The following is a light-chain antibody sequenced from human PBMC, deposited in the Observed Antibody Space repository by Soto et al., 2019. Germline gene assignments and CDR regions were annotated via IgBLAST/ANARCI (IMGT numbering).Light chain of an antibody. CDR1: QSVSNNY. CDR3: QQYNSYPRT. J-gene: IGKJ1*01. Sequence: EIVLTQSPGTLSLSPGERATLSCRASQSVSNNYLAWYQQKPGQAPRLLIYGASNRATGIPDRFSGSGSGTDFTLTISSLQPDDFATYYCQQYNSYPRTFSQGTKVDIK. CDR2: GAS. V-gene: IGKV3-20*01.